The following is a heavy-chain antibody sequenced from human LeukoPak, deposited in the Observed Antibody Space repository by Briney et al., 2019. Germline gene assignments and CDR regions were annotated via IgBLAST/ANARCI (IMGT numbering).Heavy chain of an antibody. CDR3: ARGSTMIVVEPPEY. CDR1: GGSFSGYY. CDR2: MNYSGNI. Sequence: SETLSLTCAVYGGSFSGYYWTWIRQPPGKGLEWIGEMNYSGNINTNPSLKSRATISVDTSKNQFSLKLSSVTAADTAVYYCARGSTMIVVEPPEYWGQGTLVTVSS. D-gene: IGHD3-22*01. J-gene: IGHJ4*02. V-gene: IGHV4-34*04.